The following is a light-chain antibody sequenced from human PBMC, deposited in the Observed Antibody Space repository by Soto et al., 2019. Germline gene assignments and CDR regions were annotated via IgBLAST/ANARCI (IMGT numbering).Light chain of an antibody. J-gene: IGKJ4*01. CDR1: QGISHY. CDR3: QQSYDAQFT. Sequence: DIRLTQSPSSLSASVGDEVTITCRASQGISHYLTWYQQKPGRAPTLLIYGVSTLQSAVPSRFSGGGSGTDFTLTISNLQLEEFATYYCQQSYDAQFTFGGGTRVEIK. CDR2: GVS. V-gene: IGKV1-39*01.